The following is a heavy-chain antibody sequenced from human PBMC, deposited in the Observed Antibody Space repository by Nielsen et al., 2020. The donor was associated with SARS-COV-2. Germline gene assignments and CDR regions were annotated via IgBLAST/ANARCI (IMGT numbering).Heavy chain of an antibody. CDR1: GFTFSSYA. D-gene: IGHD3-22*01. V-gene: IGHV3-23*01. CDR3: AKYRPRVTMIVVVTDYYYYGMDV. J-gene: IGHJ6*02. CDR2: ISGSGGST. Sequence: GGSLRLSCAASGFTFSSYAMSWVRQAPGKGLEWVSAISGSGGSTYCADSVKGRFTISRDNSKNTLYLQMNSLRAEDTAVYYCAKYRPRVTMIVVVTDYYYYGMDVWGQGTTVTVSS.